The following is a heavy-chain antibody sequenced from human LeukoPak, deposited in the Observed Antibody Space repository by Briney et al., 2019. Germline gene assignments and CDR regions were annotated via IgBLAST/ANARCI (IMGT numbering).Heavy chain of an antibody. CDR2: VYYSGSS. V-gene: IGHV4-59*01. J-gene: IGHJ3*02. Sequence: SETLSLTCTVSGGSISGYYWSWIRQPPGKGLDWIGNVYYSGSSNYNPSLKSRVTISVDTSKKHFSLRVTSVTAADTAVYYCARDGPQPYDILAGQGAFDIWGQGTMVTVSS. CDR1: GGSISGYY. CDR3: ARDGPQPYDILAGQGAFDI. D-gene: IGHD3-9*01.